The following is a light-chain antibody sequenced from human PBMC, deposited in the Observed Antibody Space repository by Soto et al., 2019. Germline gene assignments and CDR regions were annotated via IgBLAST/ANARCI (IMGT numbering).Light chain of an antibody. CDR3: QKYNSAPRT. Sequence: DIQMTQSPSSLSASVGDRVTITCRASQCISNYLAWYQQKPGKVPKLLIYAASTLQSGVPSRFSGSGSGTDFTLTISGLQPEDVATYYCQKYNSAPRTFGPGTKVDIK. J-gene: IGKJ3*01. CDR2: AAS. V-gene: IGKV1-27*01. CDR1: QCISNY.